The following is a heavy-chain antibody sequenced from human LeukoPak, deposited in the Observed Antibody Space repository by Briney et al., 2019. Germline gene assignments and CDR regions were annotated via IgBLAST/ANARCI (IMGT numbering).Heavy chain of an antibody. V-gene: IGHV1-24*01. CDR3: ATDGVAVIWSRREIVAYALDI. Sequence: ASVKVSCKVFGYTLTELSMHWVRQAPGKGLEWMGGFDPEDGETIYAQKFQGRVTMTEDTSTNTAYMELSSLRSEDTAVYYCATDGVAVIWSRREIVAYALDIWGQGAMVTVSS. J-gene: IGHJ3*02. CDR2: FDPEDGET. CDR1: GYTLTELS. D-gene: IGHD3-3*01.